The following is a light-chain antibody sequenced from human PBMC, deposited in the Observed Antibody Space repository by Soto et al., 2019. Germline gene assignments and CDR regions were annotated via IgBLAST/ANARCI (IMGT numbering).Light chain of an antibody. V-gene: IGKV3-20*01. J-gene: IGKJ1*01. Sequence: VLTQSPGTLSLSPGERATLSCRASQTLSSRHLAWYQQKPGQAPRLLIYGSSSRATDIPDRFSGSGSGTDFTLTISRLEPEDFAIYYCQQYGYSRTFGQGTKVEIK. CDR3: QQYGYSRT. CDR2: GSS. CDR1: QTLSSRH.